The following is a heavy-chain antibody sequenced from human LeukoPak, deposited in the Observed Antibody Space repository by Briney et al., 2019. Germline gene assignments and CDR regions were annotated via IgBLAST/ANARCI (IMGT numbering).Heavy chain of an antibody. CDR2: IYSGGST. J-gene: IGHJ4*02. CDR3: ASSGRGGYDVYYFDY. V-gene: IGHV3-53*01. CDR1: GFTVSSNY. Sequence: GGSLRLSCAASGFTVSSNYMSWVRQAPGKGLEWVSVIYSGGSTYYADSVKGRFTISRDNSKNTLYLQMNSLRAEDTAVYYCASSGRGGYDVYYFDYWGQGTLVTVSS. D-gene: IGHD5-12*01.